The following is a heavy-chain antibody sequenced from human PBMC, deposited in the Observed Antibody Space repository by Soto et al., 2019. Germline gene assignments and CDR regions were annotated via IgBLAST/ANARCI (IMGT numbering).Heavy chain of an antibody. CDR3: ARVAIGLNGFDP. Sequence: EVQLVESGGGLVQPGGSLRLSCAASGFTFSSYSMNWVRQAPGKGLEWVSYISSSSSTIYYADSVKGRFTISRDNAKNELYLQMIGLRDEDTAVYYCARVAIGLNGFDPWGEGTLVTVSS. V-gene: IGHV3-48*02. J-gene: IGHJ5*02. D-gene: IGHD2-21*01. CDR1: GFTFSSYS. CDR2: ISSSSSTI.